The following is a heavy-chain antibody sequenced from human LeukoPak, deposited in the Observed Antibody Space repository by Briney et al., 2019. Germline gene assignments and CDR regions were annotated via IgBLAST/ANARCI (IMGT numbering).Heavy chain of an antibody. D-gene: IGHD3-10*01. CDR1: GYSISSGYY. Sequence: KPSETLSLTCTVSGYSISSGYYWGWIRQPPGKGLEWIGRIYTSGSTNYNPSLKSRVTISVDTSKNRFSLKLSSVTAADTAVYYCARDSITMVRGTGYYFDYWGQGTLVTVSS. J-gene: IGHJ4*02. CDR2: IYTSGST. CDR3: ARDSITMVRGTGYYFDY. V-gene: IGHV4-38-2*02.